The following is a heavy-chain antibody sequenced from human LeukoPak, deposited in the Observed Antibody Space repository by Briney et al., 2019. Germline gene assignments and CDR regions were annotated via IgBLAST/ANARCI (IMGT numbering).Heavy chain of an antibody. V-gene: IGHV1-18*01. CDR2: ISAYNGNI. D-gene: IGHD4-17*01. CDR1: GYTFTSYG. J-gene: IGHJ4*02. CDR3: ARDYNPFYGDYVQFDY. Sequence: ASVKVSCKASGYTFTSYGISWVRQAPGQGLEWMGWISAYNGNINYAQKLEGRVTMTTDTSTSTAYMELRSLRSDDTAVYYCARDYNPFYGDYVQFDYWGQGTLVTVSS.